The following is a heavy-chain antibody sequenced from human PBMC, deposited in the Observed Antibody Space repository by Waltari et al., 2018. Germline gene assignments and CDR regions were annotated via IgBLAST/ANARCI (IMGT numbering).Heavy chain of an antibody. CDR2: INPNSGGT. CDR1: GYPFTAYS. Sequence: QVQLVQSGAAVKNPGASVKCSFKASGYPFTAYSMHWVRQAPGQGLEWMGWINPNSGGTNYAQKFQGRVTMTRDTSINTAYMELSRLRSDDTAVYYCARQAIGYSGWGQGTLVTVSS. J-gene: IGHJ4*02. CDR3: ARQAIGYSG. D-gene: IGHD3-10*01. V-gene: IGHV1-2*02.